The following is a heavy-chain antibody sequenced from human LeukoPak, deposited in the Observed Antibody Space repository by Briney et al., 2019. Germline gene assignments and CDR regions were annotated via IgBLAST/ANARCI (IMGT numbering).Heavy chain of an antibody. CDR2: IYHSGST. V-gene: IGHV4-30-2*01. J-gene: IGHJ5*02. D-gene: IGHD3-3*01. CDR3: ARVHVSYDFWSGYGWFDP. CDR1: GGSISSGGYS. Sequence: SQTLSLTCAVSGGSISSGGYSWSWIRQPPGKGLEWIGYIYHSGSTYYNPSLKSRVTISVDRSKNQFSLKLSSVTAADTAVYYCARVHVSYDFWSGYGWFDPRGQGTLVTVSS.